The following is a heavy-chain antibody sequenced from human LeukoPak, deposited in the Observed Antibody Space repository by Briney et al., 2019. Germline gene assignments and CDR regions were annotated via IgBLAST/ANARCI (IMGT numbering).Heavy chain of an antibody. CDR2: IYYSGST. V-gene: IGHV4-39*01. CDR1: GGSISSSDYY. CDR3: ARLVPTAVY. Sequence: PSETLSLTCTVSGGSISSSDYYWGWIRQPPGKGLEWIGSIYYSGSTYYNPSLKSRVTISVDTSKNQFSLKLSSVTAADTAVYYCARLVPTAVYWGQGTLVTVSS. J-gene: IGHJ4*02. D-gene: IGHD2-2*01.